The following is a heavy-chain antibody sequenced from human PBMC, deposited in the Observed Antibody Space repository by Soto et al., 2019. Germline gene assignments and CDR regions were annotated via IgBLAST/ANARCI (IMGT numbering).Heavy chain of an antibody. Sequence: PSETLSHTGAVSGGSISSRDYYWSWIRKPPGKGRGWLGYLSYRGSTYYNPPLKSRVTISVDTSKLQFSLRLSSVAAPHTPVYFSARDRIAADGTWFDPWCQGTLVTLPS. CDR3: ARDRIAADGTWFDP. CDR1: GGSISSRDYY. CDR2: LSYRGST. D-gene: IGHD6-13*01. V-gene: IGHV4-30-4*08. J-gene: IGHJ5*02.